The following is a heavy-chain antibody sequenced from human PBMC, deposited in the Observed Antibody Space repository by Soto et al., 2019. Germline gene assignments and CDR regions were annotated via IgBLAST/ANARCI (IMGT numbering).Heavy chain of an antibody. D-gene: IGHD2-2*01. J-gene: IGHJ6*02. CDR1: GDSIMRDSYY. CDR2: IYYSGTT. CDR3: ARGAYCSYASCWNNGMDV. Sequence: PSETLSLTCTVSGDSIMRDSYYWNWFRQHPGKGLEWIGYIYYSGTTAYNPSLKTRVTISPDTSKNQFSLNLSSVTTADTAVYYCARGAYCSYASCWNNGMDVWGQGTTVT. V-gene: IGHV4-31*03.